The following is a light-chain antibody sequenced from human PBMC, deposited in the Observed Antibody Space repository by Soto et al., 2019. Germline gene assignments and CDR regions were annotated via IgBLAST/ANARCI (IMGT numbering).Light chain of an antibody. CDR3: QQYGSAPYT. J-gene: IGKJ2*01. CDR2: GAS. Sequence: EILLTQSPGTLSLSPGERATLSCRASQSVRNSYLAWYQQKPGQAPRLLIYGASGRATGIPDRFSGSGSGTDFTVTISRLEPEDFAVYYCQQYGSAPYTFGQGTKLEI. V-gene: IGKV3-20*01. CDR1: QSVRNSY.